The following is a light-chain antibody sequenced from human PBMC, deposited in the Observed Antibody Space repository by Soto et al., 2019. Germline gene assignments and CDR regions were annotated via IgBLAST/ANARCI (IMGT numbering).Light chain of an antibody. CDR1: SSDVGAYNS. J-gene: IGLJ2*01. V-gene: IGLV2-14*01. CDR2: EVS. CDR3: SSYTGTLSVI. Sequence: QCALTQPASVSGSPGQSITISCTGTSSDVGAYNSVSWYQQHPGKAPKVMIYEVSNRPSWVSNRFSGSKSGNTASLTISGLQAEDEADYYCSSYTGTLSVIFGGGTKLTVL.